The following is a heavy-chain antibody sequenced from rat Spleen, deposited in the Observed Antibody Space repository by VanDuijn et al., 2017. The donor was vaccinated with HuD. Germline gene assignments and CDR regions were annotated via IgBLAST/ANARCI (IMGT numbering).Heavy chain of an antibody. Sequence: QVQLKESGPGLVQPSQTLSLTCTVSGFSLTSYNVHWVRQPPGKGLEWMGRMRYNGDTSYNSALKSRLSISRDTSKNQVFLKMNSLQSEDTAMYFCAIRGRTYWGQGVMVTVSS. J-gene: IGHJ2*01. V-gene: IGHV2-63*01. CDR1: GFSLTSYN. CDR3: AIRGRTY. CDR2: MRYNGDT.